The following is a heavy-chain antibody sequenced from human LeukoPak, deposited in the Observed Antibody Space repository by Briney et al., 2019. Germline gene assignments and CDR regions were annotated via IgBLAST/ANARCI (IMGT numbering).Heavy chain of an antibody. Sequence: SETLSLTCAVSGVSISSGGYSWSWIRQPPGKGLEWIGYIYHSGSTYYNPSLKSRVTISVDRSKNQFSLKLSSVTAADTAVYYCARESSGWPREAGPFDYWGQGTLVTVSS. CDR3: ARESSGWPREAGPFDY. CDR1: GVSISSGGYS. D-gene: IGHD6-19*01. V-gene: IGHV4-30-2*01. CDR2: IYHSGST. J-gene: IGHJ4*02.